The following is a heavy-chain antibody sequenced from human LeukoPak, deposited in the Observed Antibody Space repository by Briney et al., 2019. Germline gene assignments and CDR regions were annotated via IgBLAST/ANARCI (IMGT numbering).Heavy chain of an antibody. J-gene: IGHJ4*02. CDR1: GYTFTTYG. Sequence: ASVTVSFKASGYTFTTYGFSWVRQAPGQGLEWMGWISSYNGGADYAQKLQGRVTMTTDTSTGTTYMELRSLRSDDTAVYYCARQKKQTTAIDYWGQGTLVTVSS. V-gene: IGHV1-18*01. CDR2: ISSYNGGA. D-gene: IGHD4-17*01. CDR3: ARQKKQTTAIDY.